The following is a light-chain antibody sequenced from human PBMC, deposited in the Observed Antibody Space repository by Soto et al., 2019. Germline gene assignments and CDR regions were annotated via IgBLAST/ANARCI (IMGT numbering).Light chain of an antibody. CDR3: LLATHPPLS. Sequence: DSVMTKTPLSSAVTLGQAAAISCRSSQSLVHSEGHTDLSWLQQRTVQPQRRLIYKISSRFSGVPDRCSGSGAGTGCTLKISRVEAEDAGIYDGLLATHPPLSVGGGNKLDI. CDR1: QSLVHSEGHTD. J-gene: IGKJ4*01. V-gene: IGKV2-24*01. CDR2: KIS.